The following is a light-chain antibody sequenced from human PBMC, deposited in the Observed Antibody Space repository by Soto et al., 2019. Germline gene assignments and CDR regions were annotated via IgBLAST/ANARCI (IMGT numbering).Light chain of an antibody. CDR2: FAS. CDR1: QSIRSY. J-gene: IGKJ1*01. V-gene: IGKV1-17*01. Sequence: DIQMTQSPSSLSASVGDRVTITCRASQSIRSYLNWYQQKPGKAPKLLIDFASSLQSGVPSRFSGSGSGTDFTLTISSLQPEDSATYFCLQHNTYPRTFGQGTKVDIK. CDR3: LQHNTYPRT.